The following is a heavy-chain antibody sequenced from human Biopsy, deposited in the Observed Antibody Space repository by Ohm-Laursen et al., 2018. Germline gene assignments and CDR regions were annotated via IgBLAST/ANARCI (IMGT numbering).Heavy chain of an antibody. V-gene: IGHV3-33*01. CDR2: IWYDGSNK. Sequence: SLRLSCAAFGFTFSSYGIHWVRQAPGKGLEWVAVIWYDGSNKYSADSVKGRFSISRDNSKNTVYLQMNSLRAADTAVYYCARDRYYGSESYYSHYNMDVWGQGTTVTVSS. CDR1: GFTFSSYG. J-gene: IGHJ6*02. D-gene: IGHD3-10*01. CDR3: ARDRYYGSESYYSHYNMDV.